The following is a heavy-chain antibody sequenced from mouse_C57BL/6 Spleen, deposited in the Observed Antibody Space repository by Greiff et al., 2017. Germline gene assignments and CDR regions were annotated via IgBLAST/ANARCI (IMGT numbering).Heavy chain of an antibody. V-gene: IGHV14-2*01. CDR1: GFNIKDYY. J-gene: IGHJ3*01. D-gene: IGHD1-1*01. CDR2: IDPEDGET. CDR3: ATSYYGSSSFAY. Sequence: EVHLVESGAELVKPGASVKLSCTASGFNIKDYYMHWVKQRTEQGLEWIGRIDPEDGETKYAPKFQGKATITADTSSNTAYLQLSRLTSEDTAVYYCATSYYGSSSFAYWGQGTLVTVSA.